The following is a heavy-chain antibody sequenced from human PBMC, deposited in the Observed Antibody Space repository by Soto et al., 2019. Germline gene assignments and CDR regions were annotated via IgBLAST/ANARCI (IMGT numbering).Heavy chain of an antibody. V-gene: IGHV3-30-3*01. Sequence: QSGGSLRLSCAASGFTFRTFAMHWVRQAPGKGLEWVAVISNDGSNKYFLDSVKGRFTVSRDNSSNTLYLQMDSLRAEDTAVYYCARDKKPFNWSPSILKSYYYGMDVWGQGTTVTVSS. D-gene: IGHD1-1*01. CDR3: ARDKKPFNWSPSILKSYYYGMDV. CDR2: ISNDGSNK. J-gene: IGHJ6*02. CDR1: GFTFRTFA.